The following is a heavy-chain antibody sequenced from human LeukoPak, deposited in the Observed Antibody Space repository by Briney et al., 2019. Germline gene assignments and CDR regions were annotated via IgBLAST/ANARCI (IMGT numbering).Heavy chain of an antibody. J-gene: IGHJ4*02. D-gene: IGHD6-25*01. Sequence: SETLSLTCAVYDVSFSDYYWSWIRQAPGKGLEWIGEINHSGSSNYNPSLKSRVSISVDTSKNQFSLKLSSVTAADTAVYYCARLYSTGPFDYWGQGTLVTVSS. CDR3: ARLYSTGPFDY. CDR1: DVSFSDYY. V-gene: IGHV4-34*01. CDR2: INHSGSS.